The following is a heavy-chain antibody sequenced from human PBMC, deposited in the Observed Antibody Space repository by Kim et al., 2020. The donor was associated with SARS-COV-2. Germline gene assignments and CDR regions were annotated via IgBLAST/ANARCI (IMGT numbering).Heavy chain of an antibody. CDR3: ARELETGEGYGMDV. CDR1: GFTFSSYA. D-gene: IGHD1-1*01. Sequence: GGSLRLSCAASGFTFSSYAMHWVRQAPGKGLEWVAVISYDGSNKYYADSVKGRFTISRDNSKNTLYLQMNSLRAEDTAVYYCARELETGEGYGMDVWGQGTTVTVSS. J-gene: IGHJ6*02. V-gene: IGHV3-30*04. CDR2: ISYDGSNK.